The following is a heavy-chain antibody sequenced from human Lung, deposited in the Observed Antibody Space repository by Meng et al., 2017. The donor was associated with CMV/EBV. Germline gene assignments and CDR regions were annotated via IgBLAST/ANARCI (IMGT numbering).Heavy chain of an antibody. J-gene: IGHJ6*02. CDR2: IRSKAYGGTT. D-gene: IGHD3-22*01. CDR1: GFTFGDYA. CDR3: TRALDYYDSRAFYYYYGMDG. V-gene: IGHV3-49*04. Sequence: SCTASGFTFGDYAMSWVRQAPGKGLEWVGFIRSKAYGGTTEYAASVKGRFTISRDDSKSIAYLQMNSLKTEDTAVYYCTRALDYYDSRAFYYYYGMDGWGQGTXVTRLL.